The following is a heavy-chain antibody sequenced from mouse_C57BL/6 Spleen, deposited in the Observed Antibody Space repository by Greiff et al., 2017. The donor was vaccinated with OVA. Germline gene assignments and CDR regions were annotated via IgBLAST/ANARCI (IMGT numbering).Heavy chain of an antibody. D-gene: IGHD3-1*01. CDR1: GYTFTDYN. J-gene: IGHJ1*03. CDR2: INPNNGGT. CDR3: AREGYDWYFDV. V-gene: IGHV1-18*01. Sequence: VVKPGASVKIPCKASGYTFTDYNMAWVKQSHGKSLEWTGDINPNNGGTICNQKFKGKATLTVDKYSSTAYMELRSLTAEDTAVYYCAREGYDWYFDVWGTGTTVTVSS.